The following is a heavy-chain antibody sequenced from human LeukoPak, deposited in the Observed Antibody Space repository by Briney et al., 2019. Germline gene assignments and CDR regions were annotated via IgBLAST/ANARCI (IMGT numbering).Heavy chain of an antibody. CDR2: IYPGDSYT. J-gene: IGHJ3*02. Sequence: PGESLKISCKGSGYSFTSYWIGWVRQMPGKGLEWMGIIYPGDSYTRYSPSFQGQVTISDDQSISPAYLQWSSLKASDTAMYYCARFSLGNKGGDAFDIWGQGTMVTVSS. D-gene: IGHD1/OR15-1a*01. CDR3: ARFSLGNKGGDAFDI. CDR1: GYSFTSYW. V-gene: IGHV5-51*01.